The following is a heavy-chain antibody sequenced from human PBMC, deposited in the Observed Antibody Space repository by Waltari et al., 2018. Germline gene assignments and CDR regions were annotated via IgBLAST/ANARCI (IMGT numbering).Heavy chain of an antibody. J-gene: IGHJ4*02. CDR2: IDPSDSET. Sequence: EVHLVQSGAEVKKPVESLKISCTGSGYSFTNYWINWVRQMPGKGLEWMGRIDPSDSETNYSPSFQGHVTISADKSTNTAYLQWSTLKASDTAMYYCARGVGSPGDFWGQGTLVTVSS. D-gene: IGHD2-8*01. CDR1: GYSFTNYW. CDR3: ARGVGSPGDF. V-gene: IGHV5-10-1*03.